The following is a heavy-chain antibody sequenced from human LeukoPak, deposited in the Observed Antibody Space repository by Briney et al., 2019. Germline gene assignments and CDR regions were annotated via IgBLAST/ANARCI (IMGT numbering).Heavy chain of an antibody. V-gene: IGHV3-23*01. J-gene: IGHJ4*02. CDR1: GFTFSSYA. D-gene: IGHD5-24*01. Sequence: GGSLRLSCAASGFTFSSYAMSWVRQAPGKGLEWVSGISGSGGSAFYPDSVKGRFTISRDNAKNTLYLQMNSLRAEDMAVYYCARGDGYGMDYWGQGTRVTASS. CDR2: ISGSGGSA. CDR3: ARGDGYGMDY.